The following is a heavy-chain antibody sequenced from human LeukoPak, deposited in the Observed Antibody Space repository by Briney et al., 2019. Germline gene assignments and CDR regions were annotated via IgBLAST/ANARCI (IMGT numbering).Heavy chain of an antibody. CDR2: ITHSGST. CDR1: GGSFSGYS. J-gene: IGHJ4*02. V-gene: IGHV4-34*01. CDR3: ARGGRGSTSCYHNY. D-gene: IGHD2-2*01. Sequence: PSETLSLTCAVCGGSFSGYSWSWIRQPPGKGLEWIGEITHSGSTNYNPSLKSRVTISLDMSKNQFSLNLTSVTAADTAVYYCARGGRGSTSCYHNYWGQGTLVTVSS.